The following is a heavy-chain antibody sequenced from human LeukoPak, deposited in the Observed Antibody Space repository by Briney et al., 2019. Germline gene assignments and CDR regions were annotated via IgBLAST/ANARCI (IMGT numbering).Heavy chain of an antibody. CDR2: INIGGTNK. V-gene: IGHV3-11*01. J-gene: IGHJ5*02. CDR3: ATDGAGFDT. CDR1: GFTFNDYY. Sequence: PGLSLRLSCTASGFTFNDYYMSSIRQAPGKGMEWLSYINIGGTNKNYADSVKGRFPISRDKAKKSLYLEMNNLRAEDTAVYYCATDGAGFDTWGQGVLVPVYS.